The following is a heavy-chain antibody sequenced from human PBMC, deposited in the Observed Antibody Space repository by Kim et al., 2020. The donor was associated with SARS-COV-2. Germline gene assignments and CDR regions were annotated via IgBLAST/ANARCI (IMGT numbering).Heavy chain of an antibody. V-gene: IGHV4-39*01. D-gene: IGHD6-13*01. J-gene: IGHJ6*02. Sequence: SETLSLTCSVSDGAISSSTYSWGWIRQPPGKGLEWIGDFYSGSTYYTPSLKSRTTISVETSKNKFSLKLSSVTAADTGVYYCARRGPAAGYGMDVWGQGTTVTVSS. CDR1: DGAISSSTYS. CDR2: FYSGST. CDR3: ARRGPAAGYGMDV.